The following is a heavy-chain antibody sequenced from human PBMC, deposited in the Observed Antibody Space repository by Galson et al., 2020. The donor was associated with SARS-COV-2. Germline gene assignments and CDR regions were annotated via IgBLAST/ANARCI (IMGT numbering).Heavy chain of an antibody. CDR3: ARLIYDSSGVYWYHFDN. CDR1: GVSIRSSSYY. V-gene: IGHV4-39*01. Sequence: SETLSLTCTVSGVSIRSSSYYWGWVRQPPGKGLEWIGSMVYSGATLYNPSLGGRVTISVDTSKNQFSLKVTSVTAADMAVYYCARLIYDSSGVYWYHFDNWGQGTLVTVSS. CDR2: MVYSGAT. D-gene: IGHD3-22*01. J-gene: IGHJ4*02.